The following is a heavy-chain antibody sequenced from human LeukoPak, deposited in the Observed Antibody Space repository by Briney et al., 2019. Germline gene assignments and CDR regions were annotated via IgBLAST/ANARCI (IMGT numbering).Heavy chain of an antibody. D-gene: IGHD3-22*01. CDR3: ARVHYYDSSGYFWPFGY. V-gene: IGHV4-59*01. Sequence: PSETLSLTCTVSGGSISSYYWSWIRQPPGKGLEWIGYIYYSGSTNYNPSLKSRVTISVDTSKNQFPLRLSSVTAADTAVYYCARVHYYDSSGYFWPFGYWGQGTLVTVSS. CDR2: IYYSGST. J-gene: IGHJ4*02. CDR1: GGSISSYY.